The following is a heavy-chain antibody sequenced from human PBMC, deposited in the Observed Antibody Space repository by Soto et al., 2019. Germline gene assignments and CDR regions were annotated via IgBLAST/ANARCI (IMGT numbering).Heavy chain of an antibody. J-gene: IGHJ4*02. CDR2: ISYSGNT. D-gene: IGHD3-16*02. CDR1: GGPISSGDYY. CDR3: ARTNYDYVWGSYRFDY. Sequence: SETLSLTCTLSGGPISSGDYYWSWVRQPPGKGLEWIGYISYSGNTYYNPSLKSRVTISGDTSKNQFSLKLSSVTAADTAVYHCARTNYDYVWGSYRFDYWGLGTLVTVSS. V-gene: IGHV4-30-4*01.